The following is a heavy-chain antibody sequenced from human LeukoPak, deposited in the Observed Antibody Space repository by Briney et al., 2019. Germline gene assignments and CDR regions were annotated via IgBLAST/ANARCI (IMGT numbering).Heavy chain of an antibody. CDR3: ARDGKTWFGELLRGWFDP. D-gene: IGHD3-10*01. CDR1: GYSISSGYY. J-gene: IGHJ5*02. CDR2: IYHSGST. Sequence: PSETLSLTCTVSGYSISSGYYWGWIRQPPGKGREGIGSIYHSGSTYYNPSLKRRVTISVDTSKNQFSLKLSSVAAADTAGYYCARDGKTWFGELLRGWFDPWGQGTLVTVSS. V-gene: IGHV4-38-2*02.